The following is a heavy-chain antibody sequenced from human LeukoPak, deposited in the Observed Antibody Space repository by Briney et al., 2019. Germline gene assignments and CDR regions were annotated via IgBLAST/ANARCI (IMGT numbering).Heavy chain of an antibody. CDR3: ARSSGGNSGALDY. CDR1: GYSISSGYY. V-gene: IGHV4-38-2*01. J-gene: IGHJ4*02. D-gene: IGHD4-23*01. CDR2: IYHSGST. Sequence: SETLSLTCAVSGYSISSGYYWGWIRQPPGKGLEWIGSIYHSGSTYCNPSLKSRVTISVDTSKNQFSLKLSSVTAADTAVYYCARSSGGNSGALDYWGQGTLVTVSS.